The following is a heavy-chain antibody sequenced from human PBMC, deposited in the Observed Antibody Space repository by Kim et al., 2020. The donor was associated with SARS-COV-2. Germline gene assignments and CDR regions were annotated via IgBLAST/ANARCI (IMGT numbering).Heavy chain of an antibody. J-gene: IGHJ4*02. D-gene: IGHD5-12*01. CDR3: ARDHGGGGYDYRGGNY. V-gene: IGHV7-4-1*02. CDR2: INTNTGNP. Sequence: ASVKVSCKASGYTFTSYAMNWVRQAPGQGLEWMGWINTNTGNPTYAQGFTGRFVFSLDTSVSTAYLQISSLKAEDTAVYYCARDHGGGGYDYRGGNYWGQGTLVTVSS. CDR1: GYTFTSYA.